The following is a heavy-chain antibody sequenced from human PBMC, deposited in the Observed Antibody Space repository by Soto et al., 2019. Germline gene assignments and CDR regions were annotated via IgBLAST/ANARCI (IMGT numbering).Heavy chain of an antibody. V-gene: IGHV4-59*12. CDR3: ARLKLGITRTYYYGSGSYYNEREFDY. CDR2: IYYSGST. J-gene: IGHJ4*02. Sequence: PSETLSLTCTVSGGSISSYYWSWIRQPPGKGLEWIGYIYYSGSTNYNPSLKSRVTISVDTSKNQFSLKLSSVTAADTAVYYCARLKLGITRTYYYGSGSYYNEREFDYWGQGTLVTVSS. D-gene: IGHD3-10*01. CDR1: GGSISSYY.